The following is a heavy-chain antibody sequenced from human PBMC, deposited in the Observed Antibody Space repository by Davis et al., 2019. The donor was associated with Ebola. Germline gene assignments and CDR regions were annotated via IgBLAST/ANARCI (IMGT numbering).Heavy chain of an antibody. J-gene: IGHJ4*02. CDR1: GFTFSSYW. D-gene: IGHD1-26*01. CDR3: AVGSYYFGY. Sequence: HTGGSLRLSCAASGFTFSSYWMHWVRQAPGKGLVWVSRINSDSSSRSYADSVKGRFTISRDNAKNTLYLQMNSLGAEDTAVYYRAVGSYYFGYWGQGTLVTVSS. V-gene: IGHV3-74*01. CDR2: INSDSSSR.